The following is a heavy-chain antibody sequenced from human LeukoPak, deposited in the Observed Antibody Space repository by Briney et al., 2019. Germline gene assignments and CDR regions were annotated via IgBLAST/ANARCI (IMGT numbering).Heavy chain of an antibody. J-gene: IGHJ3*02. CDR2: INPNSGGT. Sequence: ASVKVSCKASGYTFTGYYMHWVRQAPGQGLEWMGWINPNSGGTNYAQKFQGRVTMTRDTSISTAYMELSRLRSDDTAVYYCARAFVDTTMVRAFDIWGQGTMVTVSS. V-gene: IGHV1-2*02. CDR1: GYTFTGYY. D-gene: IGHD5-18*01. CDR3: ARAFVDTTMVRAFDI.